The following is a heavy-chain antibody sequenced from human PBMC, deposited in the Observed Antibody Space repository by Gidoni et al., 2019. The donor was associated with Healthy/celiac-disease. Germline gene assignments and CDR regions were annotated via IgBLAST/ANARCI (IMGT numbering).Heavy chain of an antibody. Sequence: QVQLVQSGSELKKPGASVKVSCKASGSSFTSYAMNWVRQAPGQGLEWMGWINTNTGNPTYAQGFTGRFVFSLDTSVSTAYLQISSLKAEDTAVYYCARGFGEAYYYDSSGYYRTFDYWGQGTLVTVSS. CDR1: GSSFTSYA. CDR3: ARGFGEAYYYDSSGYYRTFDY. V-gene: IGHV7-4-1*02. CDR2: INTNTGNP. J-gene: IGHJ4*02. D-gene: IGHD3-22*01.